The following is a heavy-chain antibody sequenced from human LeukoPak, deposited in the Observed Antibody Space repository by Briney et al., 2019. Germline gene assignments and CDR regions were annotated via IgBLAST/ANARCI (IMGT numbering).Heavy chain of an antibody. V-gene: IGHV1-18*01. CDR1: GYTFTSYG. CDR2: ISAYSDNT. CDR3: ARDKGARGSGVGAKVSVY. J-gene: IGHJ4*02. D-gene: IGHD1-26*01. Sequence: ASVKVSCKASGYTFTSYGITWVRQAPGQGLEWMGWISAYSDNTDYAEKFQGRVTMTADTSTNTAYMELRSLRSDDTAVYYCARDKGARGSGVGAKVSVYWGQGTLVTVSS.